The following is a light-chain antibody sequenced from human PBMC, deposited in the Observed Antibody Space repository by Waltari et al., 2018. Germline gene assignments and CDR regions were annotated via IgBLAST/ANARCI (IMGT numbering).Light chain of an antibody. CDR3: SSYTSSSTLKV. J-gene: IGLJ2*01. V-gene: IGLV2-14*01. CDR1: SSDVGGYNY. Sequence: QSALTQPASVSGPPGQSITISCTGPSSDVGGYNYVSWYQQHPGKAPKLMIYEVGNRASGVSNRFSGSKSGNTASLTIAGLQAEDEADYYCSSYTSSSTLKVFGGGTKLTVL. CDR2: EVG.